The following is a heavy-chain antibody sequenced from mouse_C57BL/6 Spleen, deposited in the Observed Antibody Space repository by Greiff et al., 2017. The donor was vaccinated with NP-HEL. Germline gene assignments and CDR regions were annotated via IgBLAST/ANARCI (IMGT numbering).Heavy chain of an antibody. CDR2: IDPETGGT. V-gene: IGHV1-15*01. D-gene: IGHD1-1*01. CDR1: GYTFTDYE. CDR3: TRWYYGTYFDY. Sequence: QVQLQQSGAELVRPGASVSLSCKASGYTFTDYEMHWVKQTPVHGLEWIGAIDPETGGTAYNPKFKGKAILTADKSSSTAYMELRSLTSEDYAVYYCTRWYYGTYFDYWGQGTTLTVSS. J-gene: IGHJ2*01.